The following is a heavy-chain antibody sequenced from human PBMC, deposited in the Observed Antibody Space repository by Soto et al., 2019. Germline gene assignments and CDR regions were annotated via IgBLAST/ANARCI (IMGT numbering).Heavy chain of an antibody. Sequence: PGGSLRLSCSASGFTFSSYAMHWVRQAPGKGLEYVSAISSNGGSTYYADSVKGRFTISRDNSKNTLYLQMSSLRAEDTAVYYCVKDLGYCSSTSCTNYYGTDVWGKGTTVTVSS. CDR2: ISSNGGST. D-gene: IGHD2-2*01. V-gene: IGHV3-64D*06. CDR3: VKDLGYCSSTSCTNYYGTDV. J-gene: IGHJ6*04. CDR1: GFTFSSYA.